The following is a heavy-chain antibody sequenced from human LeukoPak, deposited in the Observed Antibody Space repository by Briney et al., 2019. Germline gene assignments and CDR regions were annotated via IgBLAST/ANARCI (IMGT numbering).Heavy chain of an antibody. V-gene: IGHV4-59*08. J-gene: IGHJ4*02. D-gene: IGHD6-19*01. CDR2: IYDSETT. CDR3: ARQAYSSGWYTAAY. CDR1: GGSISSSY. Sequence: LETLSLTCTVSGGSISSSYWSWIRQPPGKGLEWIASIYDSETTKYNPSLRSRATISSDTSKNQFSLKLSSVTAADTAVYYCARQAYSSGWYTAAYWGQGTLVTVPS.